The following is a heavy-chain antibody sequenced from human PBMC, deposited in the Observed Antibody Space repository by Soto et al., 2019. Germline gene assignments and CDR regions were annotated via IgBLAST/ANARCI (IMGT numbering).Heavy chain of an antibody. J-gene: IGHJ3*01. CDR2: IWTSGST. V-gene: IGHV3-53*01. CDR1: GFTFSSND. Sequence: EVQLVESGGGLIQPGGSLRLSCEASGFTFSSNDMNWVRQAPGKGLEWVSLIWTSGSTAYADSVKGRFTISRDNSKSALYLHMSSLGAEDTAVYYCATSPLVRGAPWGEGTMVTVSS. CDR3: ATSPLVRGAP. D-gene: IGHD2-2*01.